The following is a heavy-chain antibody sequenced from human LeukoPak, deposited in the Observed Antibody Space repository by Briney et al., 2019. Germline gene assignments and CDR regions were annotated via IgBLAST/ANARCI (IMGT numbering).Heavy chain of an antibody. V-gene: IGHV4-59*01. CDR1: GGSISSYY. Sequence: PSETLSLTRTVSGGSISSYYWSWIRQPPGKGLEWIGYIYYSGSTNYNPSLKSRVTISVDTSKNQFSLKLSSVTAADTAVYYCARDSGYYYDSSGPMFDYWGQGTLVTVSS. D-gene: IGHD3-22*01. CDR2: IYYSGST. J-gene: IGHJ4*02. CDR3: ARDSGYYYDSSGPMFDY.